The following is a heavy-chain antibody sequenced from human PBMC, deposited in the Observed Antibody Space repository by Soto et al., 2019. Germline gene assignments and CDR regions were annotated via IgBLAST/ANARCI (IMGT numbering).Heavy chain of an antibody. V-gene: IGHV3-30*03. J-gene: IGHJ4*02. D-gene: IGHD6-13*01. CDR2: IAYDGSNR. CDR1: GFTFSTHG. CDR3: ARDRGGSWTFDY. Sequence: QVPLLESGGGVVQPGTSLTLSCAASGFTFSTHGMHWVRQSPGKGLEWVASIAYDGSNRVYGDPVKGRFIVSRHNPKKTLYLQMNSLRYEDTAVYFCARDRGGSWTFDYWGQGILVIVSS.